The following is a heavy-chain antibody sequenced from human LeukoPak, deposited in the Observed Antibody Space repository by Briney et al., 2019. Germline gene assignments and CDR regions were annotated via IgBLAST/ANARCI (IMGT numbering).Heavy chain of an antibody. CDR1: GGSISSGGYY. CDR3: VIHLVYYGSGSSAY. V-gene: IGHV4-31*03. Sequence: PSETLSLTCTVSGGSISSGGYYWRWIRQRPGKGLEWIGYIYYSGSTYYNPSLESRVTISVDTSKNQFSLKLSSVTAADTAVYYCVIHLVYYGSGSSAYWGQGTQVTVSS. D-gene: IGHD3-10*01. CDR2: IYYSGST. J-gene: IGHJ4*01.